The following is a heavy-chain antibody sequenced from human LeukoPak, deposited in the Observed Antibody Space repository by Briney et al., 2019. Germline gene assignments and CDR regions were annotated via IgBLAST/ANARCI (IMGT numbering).Heavy chain of an antibody. CDR3: ARAEVLYNWNDVPYGMDV. V-gene: IGHV1-69*06. D-gene: IGHD1-1*01. CDR2: IIPIFGTA. CDR1: GGTFSSYA. Sequence: SVTVSCKASGGTFSSYAISWVRQAPGQGLEWMGGIIPIFGTANYAQKLQGRVTITADKSTSTAYMELSSLRSEDTAAYYCARAEVLYNWNDVPYGMDVWGKGTTVTVSS. J-gene: IGHJ6*04.